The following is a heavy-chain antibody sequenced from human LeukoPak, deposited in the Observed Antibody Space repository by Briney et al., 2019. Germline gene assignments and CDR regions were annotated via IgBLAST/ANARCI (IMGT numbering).Heavy chain of an antibody. D-gene: IGHD3-10*01. J-gene: IGHJ6*03. CDR1: EYTFTSYY. CDR2: INPNSGGT. Sequence: GASVKVSCKASEYTFTSYYMHWVRQAPGQGLEWVGWINPNSGGTSYAQKFQGRVTMTRDTSISTAYMDLSRLRAEDTAVYYCAKDSRWFDEYYYYYMDVWGKGTTVTISS. V-gene: IGHV1-2*02. CDR3: AKDSRWFDEYYYYYMDV.